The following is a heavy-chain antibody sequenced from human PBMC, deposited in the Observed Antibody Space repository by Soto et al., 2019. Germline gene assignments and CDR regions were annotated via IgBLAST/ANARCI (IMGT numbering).Heavy chain of an antibody. CDR2: ISGSGGST. J-gene: IGHJ4*02. V-gene: IGHV3-23*01. CDR1: GFTFSSYA. CDR3: AKDPYYYGSGSLNYFDY. Sequence: SLRLSCAASGFTFSSYAMSWVRQAPGKGLEWVSAISGSGGSTYYANSVKGRFTISRDNSKNTLYLQMNSLRAEDTAVYYCAKDPYYYGSGSLNYFDYWGQGTLVTVSS. D-gene: IGHD3-10*01.